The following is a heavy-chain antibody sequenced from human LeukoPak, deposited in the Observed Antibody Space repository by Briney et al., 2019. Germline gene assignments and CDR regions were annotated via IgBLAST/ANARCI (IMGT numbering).Heavy chain of an antibody. J-gene: IGHJ4*02. CDR2: ISGSGGST. Sequence: PGGSLRLSCAASGFTFSSYAMSWVRQAPGKGLEWVSAISGSGGSTYYADSVKGRFTISRDNSKNSLYLQMNSLRAEDTAVYYCARGYSSSWYYFDYWGQGTLVTVSS. CDR1: GFTFSSYA. CDR3: ARGYSSSWYYFDY. D-gene: IGHD6-13*01. V-gene: IGHV3-23*01.